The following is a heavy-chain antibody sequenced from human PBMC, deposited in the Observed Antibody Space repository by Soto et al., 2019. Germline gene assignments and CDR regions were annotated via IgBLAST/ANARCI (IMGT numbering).Heavy chain of an antibody. J-gene: IGHJ6*02. Sequence: QVQLVQSGAEVKKPGASVKLSCKTSGYTFTGYHMHWVRQAPGQGPEWLGVINPSSITTTYAQKLQGRVTMTTDTTTSAVQKELRELRSEDTAVYYCAREVIIGYYGMDVWGQGTTVTVSS. CDR1: GYTFTGYH. CDR3: AREVIIGYYGMDV. V-gene: IGHV1-46*01. D-gene: IGHD3-10*01. CDR2: INPSSITT.